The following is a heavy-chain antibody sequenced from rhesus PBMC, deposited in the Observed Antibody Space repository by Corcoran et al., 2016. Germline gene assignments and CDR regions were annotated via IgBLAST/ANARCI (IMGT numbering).Heavy chain of an antibody. Sequence: QVQLQESGPGLVTPSETLSLTCAVSGASISSYWWSWIRQPPGKGREWIGEINGNSGSTHYNHSLKSRVTISKDAAKNKFSLKRSSVTAADTAVDYCARPLRLEWLPVDYWGQGVLVTVSS. CDR1: GASISSYW. J-gene: IGHJ4*01. D-gene: IGHD3-3*01. CDR2: INGNSGST. CDR3: ARPLRLEWLPVDY. V-gene: IGHV4-80*01.